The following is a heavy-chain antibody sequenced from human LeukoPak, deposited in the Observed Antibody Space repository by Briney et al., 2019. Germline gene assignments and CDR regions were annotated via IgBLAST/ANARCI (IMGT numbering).Heavy chain of an antibody. CDR1: GFTVSSNS. CDR2: IYSAGSI. CDR3: ARRAGAYTHPCDY. V-gene: IGHV3-53*01. J-gene: IGHJ4*02. D-gene: IGHD3-16*01. Sequence: TGGSLRLSCTVSGFTVSSNSMSWVRQAPGKGLEWVSFIYSAGSIYYSDSVKGRFTISIDNSKNTLYLQMNSLRAEDTAVYYCARRAGAYTHPCDYWGQGTLVTVSS.